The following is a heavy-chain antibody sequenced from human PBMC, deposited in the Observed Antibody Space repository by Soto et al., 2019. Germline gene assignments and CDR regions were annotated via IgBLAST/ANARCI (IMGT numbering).Heavy chain of an antibody. D-gene: IGHD6-13*01. CDR3: AREWGAAGQNDY. J-gene: IGHJ4*02. CDR2: IYYSGST. CDR1: GGSISSGDYY. Sequence: KASETLSLTCSVSGGSISSGDYYWSWIRQPPGKGLEWIGYIYYSGSTYYNPSLKSRVTISVDTSKNQFSLKLRSVTAADTAVYYCAREWGAAGQNDYWGQGTQVTVSS. V-gene: IGHV4-30-4*02.